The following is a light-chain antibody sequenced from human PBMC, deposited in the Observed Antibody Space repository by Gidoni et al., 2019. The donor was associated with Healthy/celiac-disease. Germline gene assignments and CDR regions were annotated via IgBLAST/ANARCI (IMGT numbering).Light chain of an antibody. CDR2: GAS. J-gene: IGKJ4*01. V-gene: IGKV3-20*01. CDR1: QSVSSSY. CDR3: QQYGSSLGT. Sequence: EIVLTQSPGTLSLSPGERATPSCRASQSVSSSYLAWYQQKPGQAPRLLICGASSRATGIPDRFSGSGSGTDFTLTISRLEPEEFAVYYCQQYGSSLGTFGGXTKVEIK.